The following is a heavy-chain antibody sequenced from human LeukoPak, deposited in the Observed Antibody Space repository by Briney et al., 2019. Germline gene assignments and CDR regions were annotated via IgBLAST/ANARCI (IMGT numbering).Heavy chain of an antibody. D-gene: IGHD3-9*01. CDR3: ATVKYYDILTGYYSSPYYFDY. CDR1: GYTFTELS. V-gene: IGHV1-24*01. CDR2: FDPEDGET. Sequence: GASVKVSCKASGYTFTELSMHWVRQAPGKGLEWMGGFDPEDGETIYAQKFQGRVTMTEDTSTDTAYMELSSLRSEDTAVYYCATVKYYDILTGYYSSPYYFDYWGQGTLVTVSS. J-gene: IGHJ4*02.